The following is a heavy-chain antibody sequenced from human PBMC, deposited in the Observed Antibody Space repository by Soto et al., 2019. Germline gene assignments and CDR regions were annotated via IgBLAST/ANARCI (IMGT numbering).Heavy chain of an antibody. D-gene: IGHD6-13*01. J-gene: IGHJ4*02. CDR3: ASSSIAAAGPFDY. CDR2: ISSHNGNT. V-gene: IGHV1-18*01. CDR1: GYTFTSYG. Sequence: GASVKVSCKASGYTFTSYGISWVRQAPGQGLEWMAWISSHNGNTYYAQNLQGRVTMTTDTSTSTAYMELRSLRSDDTAVYYCASSSIAAAGPFDYWGQGALVTVSS.